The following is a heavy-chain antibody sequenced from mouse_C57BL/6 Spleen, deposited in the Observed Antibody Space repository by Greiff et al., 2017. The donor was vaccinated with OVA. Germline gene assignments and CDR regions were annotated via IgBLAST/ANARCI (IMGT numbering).Heavy chain of an antibody. D-gene: IGHD1-1*01. CDR3: ARPDYYGSSPYWYFDV. V-gene: IGHV5-17*01. Sequence: EVQLVESGGGLVKPGGSLKLSCAASGFTFSDYGMHWVRQAPEKGLEWVAYISSGSSTIYYADTVKGRFTISRDNAKNTLFLQITSLRSEDTAMYYCARPDYYGSSPYWYFDVWGTGTTVTVSS. CDR1: GFTFSDYG. J-gene: IGHJ1*03. CDR2: ISSGSSTI.